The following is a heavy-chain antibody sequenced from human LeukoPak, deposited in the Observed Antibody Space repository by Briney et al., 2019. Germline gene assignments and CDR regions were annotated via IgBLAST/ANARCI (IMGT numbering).Heavy chain of an antibody. CDR2: IYSGGST. J-gene: IGHJ3*02. Sequence: PGGSLRLSCAASGFTVSSNYMSWVRQAPGKGLERVSVIYSGGSTYYADSVKGRFTISRDNSKNTLYLQMNSLRAEDTAVYYCARGWGYYDSSGYRHDAFDIWGQGTMVTVSS. CDR3: ARGWGYYDSSGYRHDAFDI. V-gene: IGHV3-53*01. CDR1: GFTVSSNY. D-gene: IGHD3-22*01.